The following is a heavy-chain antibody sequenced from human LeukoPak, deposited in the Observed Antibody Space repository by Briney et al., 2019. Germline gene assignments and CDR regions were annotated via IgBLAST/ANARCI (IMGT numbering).Heavy chain of an antibody. J-gene: IGHJ4*02. Sequence: GASVKVSCKASGYTXTDYHIHRVRQAPGQGLEWMGWINPNTGGTNYAQNFQGRVTMTRDTSITTSYMELSSLLSDDTALYYCARGGHGHTQNDYWGQGTLVTVSS. D-gene: IGHD5-24*01. CDR2: INPNTGGT. CDR1: GYTXTDYH. CDR3: ARGGHGHTQNDY. V-gene: IGHV1-2*02.